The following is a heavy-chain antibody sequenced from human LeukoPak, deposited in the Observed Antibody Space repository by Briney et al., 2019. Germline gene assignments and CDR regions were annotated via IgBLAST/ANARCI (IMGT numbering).Heavy chain of an antibody. CDR1: GYTFTGYY. V-gene: IGHV1-2*02. CDR3: ARDPDIAAALDY. D-gene: IGHD6-13*01. CDR2: INPNSGGT. Sequence: ASVKVSCKASGYTFTGYYMHWARQAPGQGLEWMGWINPNSGGTNYAQKFQGRVTMTRDTSISTAYMELSRLRSDDTAVYYCARDPDIAAALDYWGQGTLVTVSS. J-gene: IGHJ4*02.